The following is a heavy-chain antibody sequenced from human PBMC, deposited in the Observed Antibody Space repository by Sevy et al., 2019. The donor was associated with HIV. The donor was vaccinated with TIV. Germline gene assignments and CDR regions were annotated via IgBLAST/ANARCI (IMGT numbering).Heavy chain of an antibody. CDR3: AKDKRWLQALRHRGAFDI. Sequence: GGSLRLSCAASGFTFSSYAMSWVRQAPGKGLEWVSAISGSGGSTYYADSVKGRFTISRDNSKNTLYLQMNSLRAEDTAVYYCAKDKRWLQALRHRGAFDIWGQGTMVTVSS. D-gene: IGHD5-12*01. CDR2: ISGSGGST. J-gene: IGHJ3*02. CDR1: GFTFSSYA. V-gene: IGHV3-23*01.